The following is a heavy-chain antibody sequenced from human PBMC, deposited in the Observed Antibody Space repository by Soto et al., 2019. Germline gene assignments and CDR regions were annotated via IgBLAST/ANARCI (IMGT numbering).Heavy chain of an antibody. CDR2: INSDGSRT. D-gene: IGHD3-3*01. Sequence: EVQLVESGGGLVQPGGSLRLSCAASGFTFSSYWMHWVRQAPGKGLVWVSRINSDGSRTSYADSVKCRFTISRDNANNTQYLHMHSLIAEDTSVYYCAKEEYYDFWRVCYWGQGTLVTVSS. J-gene: IGHJ4*02. CDR3: AKEEYYDFWRVCY. CDR1: GFTFSSYW. V-gene: IGHV3-74*01.